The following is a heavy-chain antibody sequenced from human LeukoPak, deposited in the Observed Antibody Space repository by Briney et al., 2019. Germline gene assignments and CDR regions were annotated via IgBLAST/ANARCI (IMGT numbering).Heavy chain of an antibody. Sequence: ASVKVSCKASGYTFTGYYMHWVRQAPGQGLEWMGWINPNSGGTNYAQKFQGRVTMTRDTSISTAYMELSRLRSDDTAVYYCARDLNYYYYMDVWGKRTTVTVSS. CDR3: ARDLNYYYYMDV. CDR2: INPNSGGT. CDR1: GYTFTGYY. J-gene: IGHJ6*03. V-gene: IGHV1-2*02.